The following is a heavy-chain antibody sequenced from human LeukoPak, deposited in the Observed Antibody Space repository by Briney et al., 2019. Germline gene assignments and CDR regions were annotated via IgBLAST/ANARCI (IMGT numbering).Heavy chain of an antibody. Sequence: ASVKVSCKASGYTFTGYYMHWVRQAPGQGLEWMGWINPNSGGTNYAQKFQGRVTMTRDTSISTAYMELSRLRSDDTVVYYCARDLSSGIYYYGMDVWGQGTTVTVSS. V-gene: IGHV1-2*02. CDR1: GYTFTGYY. CDR3: ARDLSSGIYYYGMDV. D-gene: IGHD1-14*01. CDR2: INPNSGGT. J-gene: IGHJ6*02.